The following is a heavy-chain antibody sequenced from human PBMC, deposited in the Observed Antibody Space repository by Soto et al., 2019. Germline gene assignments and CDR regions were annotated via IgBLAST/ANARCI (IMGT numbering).Heavy chain of an antibody. Sequence: QVQLVESGGGVVQPGRSLRLSCAASGFTFSSYGMHWVRQAPGKGLEWVAVIWYDGSKKYYADSVKGRFTISRDNSKNTLYLQMNSLRAEDTAVYYCASEYCSGGRCYYYGMDVWGQVTTVTVSS. CDR1: GFTFSSYG. D-gene: IGHD2-15*01. CDR2: IWYDGSKK. V-gene: IGHV3-33*01. J-gene: IGHJ6*02. CDR3: ASEYCSGGRCYYYGMDV.